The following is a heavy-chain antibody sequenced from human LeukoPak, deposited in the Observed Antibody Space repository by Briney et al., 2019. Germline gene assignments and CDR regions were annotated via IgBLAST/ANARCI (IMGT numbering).Heavy chain of an antibody. CDR2: IYTSGST. CDR3: ARERGGKIVVVITD. D-gene: IGHD3-22*01. J-gene: IGHJ4*02. CDR1: GGSISSYY. Sequence: SETLSLTCTVSGGSISSYYWSWIRRPAGKGLEWIGRIYTSGSTNYNPSLKSRVTISVDKSKNQFSLKLSSVTAADTAVYYCARERGGKIVVVITDWGQGTLVTVSS. V-gene: IGHV4-4*07.